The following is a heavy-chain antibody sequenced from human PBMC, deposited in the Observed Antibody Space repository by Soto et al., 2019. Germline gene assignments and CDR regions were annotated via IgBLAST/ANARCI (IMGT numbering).Heavy chain of an antibody. Sequence: VASVKVSCKVSGYTLTELSMHWVRQAPGKGLEWMGGFDPEDGETIYAQKFQGRVTMTEDTSTDTAFMELSSLRSEDTAVYYCATDPGQLAGGLGNYYGMDVWGQGTTVTVSS. CDR1: GYTLTELS. D-gene: IGHD6-6*01. V-gene: IGHV1-24*01. CDR2: FDPEDGET. J-gene: IGHJ6*02. CDR3: ATDPGQLAGGLGNYYGMDV.